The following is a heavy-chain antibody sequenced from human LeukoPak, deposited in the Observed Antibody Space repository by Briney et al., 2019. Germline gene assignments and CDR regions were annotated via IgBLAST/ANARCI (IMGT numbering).Heavy chain of an antibody. CDR2: ISDGGTT. CDR3: ARDAGRSGCAH. Sequence: PGGSLRLSCAASGFSVSNNYMSWVRQAPGKGLEWVSVISDGGTTYYTDSVKGRLTISRDDSKNTLYLQMSGLKADDTAMYYCARDAGRSGCAHWGQGTLVTVSS. D-gene: IGHD3-3*01. J-gene: IGHJ4*02. V-gene: IGHV3-53*01. CDR1: GFSVSNNY.